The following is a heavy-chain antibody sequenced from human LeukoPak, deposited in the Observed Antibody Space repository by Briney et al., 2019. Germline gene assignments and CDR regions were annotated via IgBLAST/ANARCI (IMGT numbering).Heavy chain of an antibody. J-gene: IGHJ3*02. CDR3: ARDPDTGWAFDI. CDR2: ISYDGSNK. D-gene: IGHD5-18*01. Sequence: GRSLRLSCAASGFTFSSYAMHWVRQAPGKGLEWEAVISYDGSNKYYADSVKGRFTISKDNNNNTLYQQMNGLRAEDTAVYYCARDPDTGWAFDIWGQGTMVTVSS. V-gene: IGHV3-30-3*01. CDR1: GFTFSSYA.